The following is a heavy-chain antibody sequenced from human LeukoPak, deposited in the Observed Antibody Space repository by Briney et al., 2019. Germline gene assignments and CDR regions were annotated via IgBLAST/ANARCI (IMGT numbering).Heavy chain of an antibody. CDR3: AKDREVVPAAMSADFDY. D-gene: IGHD2-2*01. Sequence: GGSLRLSCAASGFTFSSYAMSRVRQAPGKGLEWVSAISGSGGSTYYADSVKGRFTISRDNSKNTLYLQMNSLRAEDTAVYYCAKDREVVPAAMSADFDYWGQGTLVTVSS. CDR1: GFTFSSYA. CDR2: ISGSGGST. V-gene: IGHV3-23*01. J-gene: IGHJ4*02.